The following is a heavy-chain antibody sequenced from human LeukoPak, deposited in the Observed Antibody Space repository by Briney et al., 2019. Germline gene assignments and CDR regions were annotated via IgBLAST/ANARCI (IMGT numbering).Heavy chain of an antibody. CDR3: ARVPRGSYSFDY. CDR2: ITWNSHTV. Sequence: GGSLRLSCAASGFTFDDYAMHWVRQAPGKGLEWVSGITWNSHTVDYGDSVKGRFTMSRDNARNSLYLQMSSLRPEDTAFYYCARVPRGSYSFDYWGQGTLVTVSS. V-gene: IGHV3-9*01. J-gene: IGHJ4*02. D-gene: IGHD1-26*01. CDR1: GFTFDDYA.